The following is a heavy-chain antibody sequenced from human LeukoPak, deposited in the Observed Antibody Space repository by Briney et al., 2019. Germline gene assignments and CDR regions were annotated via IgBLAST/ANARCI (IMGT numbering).Heavy chain of an antibody. D-gene: IGHD5-18*01. Sequence: PSETLSLTCTVSGGYISSYYWSWIRQPPGKGLEWIGDIYYSGSTNYNPSLKSRVTISVDTSKNQFSLKLSSVTAADTAVYYCARGVAYSYGLDNYYYGMDVWGQGTTVTVSS. V-gene: IGHV4-59*01. CDR2: IYYSGST. CDR3: ARGVAYSYGLDNYYYGMDV. J-gene: IGHJ6*02. CDR1: GGYISSYY.